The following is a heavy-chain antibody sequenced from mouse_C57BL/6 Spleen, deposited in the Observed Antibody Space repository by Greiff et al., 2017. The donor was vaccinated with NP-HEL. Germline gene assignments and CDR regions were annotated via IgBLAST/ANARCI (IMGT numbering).Heavy chain of an antibody. Sequence: EVMLVESGPGMVKPSQSLSLTCTVTGYSITSGYDWHWIRHFPGNKLEWMGYISYSGSTNYNPSLKSRISITHDTSKNHFFLKLNSVTTEDTATYYCARGDYYWYFDVWGTGTTVTVSS. D-gene: IGHD2-4*01. J-gene: IGHJ1*03. CDR2: ISYSGST. CDR3: ARGDYYWYFDV. CDR1: GYSITSGYD. V-gene: IGHV3-1*01.